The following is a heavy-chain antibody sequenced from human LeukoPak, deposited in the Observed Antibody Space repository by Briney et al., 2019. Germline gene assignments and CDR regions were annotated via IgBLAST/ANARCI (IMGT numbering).Heavy chain of an antibody. CDR3: ATGSSTGYYYYMDV. J-gene: IGHJ6*03. V-gene: IGHV4-4*09. CDR2: IYTSGST. Sequence: SETLSLTCTVSGGSISSYYWSWIRQPPGKGPEWIGYIYTSGSTNYNPSLKSRVTISVDTSKNQFSLKLSSVTAADTAVYYCATGSSTGYYYYMDVWGKGTTVTVSS. D-gene: IGHD2-2*01. CDR1: GGSISSYY.